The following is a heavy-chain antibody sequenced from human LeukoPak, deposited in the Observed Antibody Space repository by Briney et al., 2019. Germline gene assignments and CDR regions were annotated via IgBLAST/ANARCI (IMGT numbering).Heavy chain of an antibody. CDR1: GGSISSGGYY. Sequence: SQTLSLTGTVPGGSISSGGYYWSWIRQHPGRGLEWIGYIYYSGSTYYNPSLKSRVTISVDTSKNQFSLKLSSVTAADTAVYYCARDPLDSSGSLAGFDPWGQGTLVTVSS. V-gene: IGHV4-31*03. CDR2: IYYSGST. CDR3: ARDPLDSSGSLAGFDP. J-gene: IGHJ5*02. D-gene: IGHD3-22*01.